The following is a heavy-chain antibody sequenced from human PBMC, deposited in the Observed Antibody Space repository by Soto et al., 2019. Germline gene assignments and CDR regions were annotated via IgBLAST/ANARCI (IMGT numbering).Heavy chain of an antibody. CDR1: GGSISSHY. J-gene: IGHJ6*02. CDR2: IYYRGST. D-gene: IGHD1-26*01. Sequence: QVQLQESGPGLVRPSETLSLTCTVSGGSISSHYWSWVRQAPGKGLEWIGHIYYRGSTNYNPSLRSRSTISVATSKNQFSLKLNSVTTADTAVYYCARDGREASGMDVWGQGTKVTVSS. V-gene: IGHV4-59*11. CDR3: ARDGREASGMDV.